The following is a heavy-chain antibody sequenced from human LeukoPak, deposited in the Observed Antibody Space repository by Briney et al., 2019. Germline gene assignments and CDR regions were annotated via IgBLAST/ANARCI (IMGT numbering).Heavy chain of an antibody. V-gene: IGHV3-23*01. Sequence: PGGSLRLSCAASGFSFSSYDMSWVRQAPGNGLEWVSSISGGGDTTYYADSVKGRFTTSRDNSKNTLYLQMNSLRAEDTAIYYCAKDQRITVAGFYYFNYWGQGSLVTVSS. CDR1: GFSFSSYD. D-gene: IGHD6-13*01. CDR2: ISGGGDTT. J-gene: IGHJ4*02. CDR3: AKDQRITVAGFYYFNY.